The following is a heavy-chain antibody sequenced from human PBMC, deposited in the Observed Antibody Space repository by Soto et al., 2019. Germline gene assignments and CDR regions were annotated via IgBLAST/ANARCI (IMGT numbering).Heavy chain of an antibody. CDR1: GGSITSSEYY. CDR3: ASHPLNWSDADS. J-gene: IGHJ4*02. D-gene: IGHD1-1*01. Sequence: SETLSLTCTVSGGSITSSEYYWAWIRQPPGKGLQFVGTIYYSGSSYSNPSLKSRLSMSVDTSKNQFSLTMKSVTAADTGVYYCASHPLNWSDADSGGQGVLVTV. V-gene: IGHV4-39*01. CDR2: IYYSGSS.